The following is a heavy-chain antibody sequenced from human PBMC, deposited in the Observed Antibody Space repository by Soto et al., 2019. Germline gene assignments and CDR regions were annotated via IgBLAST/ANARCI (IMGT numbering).Heavy chain of an antibody. J-gene: IGHJ4*02. CDR1: GYTFTGYY. CDR2: INPNSGGT. V-gene: IGHV1-2*04. D-gene: IGHD3-10*01. Sequence: QVQLVQSGAEVKKPGASVKVSCKASGYTFTGYYMHWVRQAPGQGLEWMGWINPNSGGTNYAQKLQGWVTMTRDTSISTAYMELSRLRSDDTAVYYCARSLYYGSGSYDYWGQGTLVTVSS. CDR3: ARSLYYGSGSYDY.